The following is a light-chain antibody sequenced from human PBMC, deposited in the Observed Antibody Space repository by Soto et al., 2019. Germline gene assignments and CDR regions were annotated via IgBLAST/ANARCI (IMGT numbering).Light chain of an antibody. J-gene: IGKJ1*01. CDR3: QQYGSSPGT. V-gene: IGKV3-20*01. CDR1: QAINSN. CDR2: GVS. Sequence: EIVMTQSPATLSVSPGERATLSCRASQAINSNLAWYQQKPGQAPRLLIYGVSKRATDIPARFSGSGSGTDFTLTISRLEPEDFAVYYCQQYGSSPGTFGQGTKVDIK.